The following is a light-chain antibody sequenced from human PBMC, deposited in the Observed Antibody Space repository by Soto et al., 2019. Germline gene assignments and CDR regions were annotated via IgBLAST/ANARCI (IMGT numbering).Light chain of an antibody. CDR2: EVS. V-gene: IGLV2-23*02. J-gene: IGLJ1*01. CDR1: SSDVGSYNL. CDR3: CSYAGSSTYV. Sequence: QSALTQPASVSGSPGQSITISCTGTSSDVGSYNLVSWYQQHPGKAPKLMIYEVSKRPSGVSNRFSGSKSGNTASLTTSGLQAEDEADYYCCSYAGSSTYVFGTGTKVTV.